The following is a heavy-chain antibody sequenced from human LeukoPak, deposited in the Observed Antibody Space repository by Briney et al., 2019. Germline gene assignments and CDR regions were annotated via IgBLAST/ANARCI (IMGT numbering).Heavy chain of an antibody. D-gene: IGHD6-6*01. J-gene: IGHJ4*02. V-gene: IGHV4-4*09. CDR2: IYPSGTT. CDR1: GGSISIFY. Sequence: PSETLSLTCTVSGGSISIFYWSWIRQPPGKGPEWIGYIYPSGTTNYNPSLKSRVTISVDTSKNQFSLKLSSVPAADTAVYYCAREYSSSSPFDYWGQGTLVTVSS. CDR3: AREYSSSSPFDY.